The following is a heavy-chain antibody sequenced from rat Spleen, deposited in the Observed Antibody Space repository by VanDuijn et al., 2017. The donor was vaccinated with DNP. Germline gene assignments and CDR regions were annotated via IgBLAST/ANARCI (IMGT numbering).Heavy chain of an antibody. CDR2: IWSGGST. CDR1: GFSLTSYG. D-gene: IGHD1-6*01. CDR3: ARGGEYYGFLHHYFDY. Sequence: QVQLRESGPGLVQPSRTLSLTCTVSGFSLTSYGVSWVRQPPGKGLEWIAAIWSGGSTDYNSALKSRLSISRDTSKSQVLLKMNSLQTADTAMYFCARGGEYYGFLHHYFDYWGQGVTVTVSS. J-gene: IGHJ2*01. V-gene: IGHV2-16*01.